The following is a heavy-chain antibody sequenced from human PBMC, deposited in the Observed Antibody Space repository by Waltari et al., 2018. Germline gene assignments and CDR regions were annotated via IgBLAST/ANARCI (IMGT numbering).Heavy chain of an antibody. V-gene: IGHV3-48*03. CDR2: ISSSCNTQ. D-gene: IGHD4-4*01. CDR1: GVTLSRHE. J-gene: IGHJ4*02. CDR3: ARPGRTTVAGY. Sequence: EVQLVEAGGGLVQPGGYLRLSGEVLGVTLSRHEMNWIRQAPGKGLEWISYISSSCNTQYYADSVKGRFIISRDSAKNSLYLQMNSLRVDDTAVYYCARPGRTTVAGYWGQGTLVTVSS.